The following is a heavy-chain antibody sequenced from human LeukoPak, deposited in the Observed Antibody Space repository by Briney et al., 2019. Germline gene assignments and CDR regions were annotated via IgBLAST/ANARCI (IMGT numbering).Heavy chain of an antibody. D-gene: IGHD3-22*01. Sequence: GGSLRLSCAASGFTFSSYWMSWVRQAPGKGLEWVANIKQDGSEKYYVDSVKGRFTISRDNAKNSLYLQMNSLRAEDTAVYYCARDKVLDYYDSHFDYWGQGTLVTVSS. CDR3: ARDKVLDYYDSHFDY. CDR2: IKQDGSEK. V-gene: IGHV3-7*01. J-gene: IGHJ4*02. CDR1: GFTFSSYW.